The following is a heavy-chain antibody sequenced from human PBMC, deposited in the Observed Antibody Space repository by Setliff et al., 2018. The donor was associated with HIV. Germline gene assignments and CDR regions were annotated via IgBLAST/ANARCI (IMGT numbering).Heavy chain of an antibody. D-gene: IGHD3-3*01. Sequence: GGSLRLSCAASGFTFSSYASGWVRQAPGKGLEWVASIKPDGTEDHYVDSVKGRFTISRDNAKTSLFLQMDSLGAEDTAVYYCARCLNTEYWSGYSPFDSWGLGSLVTVSS. CDR3: ARCLNTEYWSGYSPFDS. CDR1: GFTFSSYA. J-gene: IGHJ4*02. CDR2: IKPDGTED. V-gene: IGHV3-7*03.